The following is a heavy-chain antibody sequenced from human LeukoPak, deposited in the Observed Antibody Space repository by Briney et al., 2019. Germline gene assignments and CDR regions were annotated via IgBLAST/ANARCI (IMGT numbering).Heavy chain of an antibody. D-gene: IGHD1-26*01. CDR1: GYTFTSYA. Sequence: ASVKVSCKASGYTFTSYAMHWVRQAPGQRLEWMGWINAGNGNTKYSQEFQGRVTITRDTSTSTAYMELRSLRSDDTAVYYCARVVGVTTIDYWGQGTLVTVSS. V-gene: IGHV1-3*01. CDR3: ARVVGVTTIDY. J-gene: IGHJ4*02. CDR2: INAGNGNT.